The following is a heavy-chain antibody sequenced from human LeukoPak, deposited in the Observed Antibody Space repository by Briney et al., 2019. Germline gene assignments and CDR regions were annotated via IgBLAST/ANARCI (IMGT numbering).Heavy chain of an antibody. CDR1: GFTFSSYA. CDR3: AKDYYGSGSYYPDY. Sequence: PGGSLRLSCAASGFTFSSYAMHWVRQAPGKGLEWVAVISYDGSNKYYADSVKGRFTISRDNSKNTLYLQMNSLRAEDTAVYYCAKDYYGSGSYYPDYWGQGTLVTVSS. V-gene: IGHV3-30*04. CDR2: ISYDGSNK. J-gene: IGHJ4*02. D-gene: IGHD3-10*01.